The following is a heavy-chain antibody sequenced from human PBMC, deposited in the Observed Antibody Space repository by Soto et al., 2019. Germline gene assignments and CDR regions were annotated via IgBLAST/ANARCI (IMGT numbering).Heavy chain of an antibody. J-gene: IGHJ5*02. D-gene: IGHD2-2*01. CDR3: ARGGFGIVVVPAARGQYWFDP. CDR2: ISAYNGNT. Sequence: ASVKVSCKASGYTFTSYGISWVRQAPGQGLEWMGWISAYNGNTNYAQKLQGRVTMTTDTSTSTAYMELRSLRSDDTAVYYCARGGFGIVVVPAARGQYWFDPWGQGTLVTVSS. V-gene: IGHV1-18*01. CDR1: GYTFTSYG.